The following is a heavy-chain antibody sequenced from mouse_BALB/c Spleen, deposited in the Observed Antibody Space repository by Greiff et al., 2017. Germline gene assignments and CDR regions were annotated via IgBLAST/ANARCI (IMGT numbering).Heavy chain of an antibody. CDR2: ISSGSSTI. D-gene: IGHD1-2*01. V-gene: IGHV5-17*02. J-gene: IGHJ2*01. Sequence: DVKLVESGGGLVQPGGSRKLSCAASGFTFSSFGMHWVRQAPEKGLEWVAYISSGSSTIYYADTVKGRFTISRDNPKNTLFLQMTSLRSEDTAMYYCARGGLRLHVGYFDYWGQGTTLTVSS. CDR3: ARGGLRLHVGYFDY. CDR1: GFTFSSFG.